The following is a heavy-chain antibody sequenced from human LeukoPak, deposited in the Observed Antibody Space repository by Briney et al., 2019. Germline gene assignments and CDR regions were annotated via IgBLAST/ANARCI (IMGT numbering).Heavy chain of an antibody. D-gene: IGHD1-26*01. V-gene: IGHV3-23*01. J-gene: IGHJ4*02. CDR2: IRLSDGYT. CDR1: GFTFDNYA. Sequence: GGSLRLSCAASGFTFDNYAMTWVRQAPGRGLEWVSAIRLSDGYTYYADSVQGRFIISRDTSKNTVSLQMNSLTGDDTALYYCARVAGSYSIRPFDFWGQGTVVIVSS. CDR3: ARVAGSYSIRPFDF.